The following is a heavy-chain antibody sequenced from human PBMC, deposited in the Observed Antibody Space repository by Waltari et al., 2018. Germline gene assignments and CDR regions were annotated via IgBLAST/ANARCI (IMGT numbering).Heavy chain of an antibody. V-gene: IGHV3-7*01. CDR3: ARVLWGWPLDS. J-gene: IGHJ4*02. Sequence: EVQLVESGGGSVQPGGSLRLSCDASGFTFDIFWMIWVRQAPGKGLEWVANIRQDGGEIYYVDSVKGRFTISRDNAKNSLFLQMNSLRAEDTGIYYCARVLWGWPLDSWGQGTLVTVSS. D-gene: IGHD7-27*01. CDR2: IRQDGGEI. CDR1: GFTFDIFW.